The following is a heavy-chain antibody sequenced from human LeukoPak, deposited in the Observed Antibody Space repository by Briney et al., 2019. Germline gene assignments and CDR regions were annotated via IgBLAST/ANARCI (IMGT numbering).Heavy chain of an antibody. D-gene: IGHD2-15*01. CDR3: AKSRKGRGGYRGYFDY. CDR1: VFTFSTYA. CDR2: FSAYGGNI. Sequence: AGGSLTLSCAASVFTFSTYALSWVRHARGKGRECVFNFSAYGGNIFYRDSVRGRLPLSRENYELTLFVKMERLRAGDTAVYYCAKSRKGRGGYRGYFDYWGQGALVTVSS. J-gene: IGHJ4*02. V-gene: IGHV3-23*02.